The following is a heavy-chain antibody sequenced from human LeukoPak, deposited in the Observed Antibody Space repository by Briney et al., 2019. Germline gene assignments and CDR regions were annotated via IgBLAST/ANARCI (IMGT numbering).Heavy chain of an antibody. J-gene: IGHJ3*02. V-gene: IGHV3-66*01. D-gene: IGHD3-22*01. CDR2: IYSGGST. Sequence: PGGSLRLSCAASGFTVSSNYMSWVRQAPGKGLEWVSVIYSGGSTYYADSVKGRFTISRDNSKNTLYLQMNSLRAEDTAVYYCASARRGVVVADAFDIWGQGTMVTVSS. CDR1: GFTVSSNY. CDR3: ASARRGVVVADAFDI.